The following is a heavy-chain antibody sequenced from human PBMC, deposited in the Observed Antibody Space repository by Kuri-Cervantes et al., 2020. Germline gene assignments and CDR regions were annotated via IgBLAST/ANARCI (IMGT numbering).Heavy chain of an antibody. CDR2: IYYSGST. V-gene: IGHV4-34*01. D-gene: IGHD3-22*01. CDR3: ASFPYYYDSSDDY. CDR1: GGSFSGYY. J-gene: IGHJ4*02. Sequence: GSLRLSCAVYGGSFSGYYWSWIRQPPGKGLEWIGSIYYSGSTYYNPSLKSRVTISVDTSKNQFSLKLSSVTAADTAVYYCASFPYYYDSSDDYWGQGTLVTVSS.